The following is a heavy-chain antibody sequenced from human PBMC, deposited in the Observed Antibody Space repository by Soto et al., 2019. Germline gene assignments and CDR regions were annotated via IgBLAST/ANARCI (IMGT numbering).Heavy chain of an antibody. J-gene: IGHJ6*02. Sequence: ASVKVSCKASGYTFTGYYMHWVRQAPGRGLEWMGWINPNSGGTNYAQKFQGWVTMTRDTSISTAYMELSRLRSDDTAVYYCARGRLRFLEWSPGGMDVWGQGTSVTVSS. CDR2: INPNSGGT. D-gene: IGHD3-3*01. CDR1: GYTFTGYY. V-gene: IGHV1-2*04. CDR3: ARGRLRFLEWSPGGMDV.